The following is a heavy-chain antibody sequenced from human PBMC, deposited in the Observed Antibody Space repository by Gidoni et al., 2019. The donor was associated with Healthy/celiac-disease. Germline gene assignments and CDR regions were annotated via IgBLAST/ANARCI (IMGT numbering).Heavy chain of an antibody. Sequence: GESPGQGLEWMGWISAYNGNTNYAQKLQGRVTMTTDTSTSTAYMELRSLRSDDTAVYYCARGVAAAGSYWYFDLWGRGTLVTVSS. J-gene: IGHJ2*01. CDR3: ARGVAAAGSYWYFDL. D-gene: IGHD6-13*01. V-gene: IGHV1-18*01. CDR2: ISAYNGNT.